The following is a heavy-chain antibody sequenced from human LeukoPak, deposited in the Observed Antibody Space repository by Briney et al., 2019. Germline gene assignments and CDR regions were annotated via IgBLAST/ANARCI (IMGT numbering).Heavy chain of an antibody. D-gene: IGHD6-6*01. V-gene: IGHV3-30*02. J-gene: IGHJ4*02. Sequence: GGSLRLSCAASGFTFSSYGMHWVRQAPGKGLEWVAFIRYDGSNKYYADSVKDRFTISRDNSKNTLYLQMNSLRAEDTAVYYCAKDPLIEYSSSSLDYWGQGTLVTVSS. CDR1: GFTFSSYG. CDR2: IRYDGSNK. CDR3: AKDPLIEYSSSSLDY.